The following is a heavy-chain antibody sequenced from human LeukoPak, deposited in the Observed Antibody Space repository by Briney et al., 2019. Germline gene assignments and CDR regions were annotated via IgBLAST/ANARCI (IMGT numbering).Heavy chain of an antibody. CDR1: GGSMTNYY. D-gene: IGHD5-18*01. CDR2: IYYYGST. CDR3: AREGAGSYGFRYIDV. V-gene: IGHV4-59*01. J-gene: IGHJ6*03. Sequence: SETLSLTCTVSGGSMTNYYWTWIRQPPGEGLEWLAYIYYYGSTNYNPSLESRLTLTVDASKNQFSLKLSSVTAADTAVYYCAREGAGSYGFRYIDVWGKGTTVTVS.